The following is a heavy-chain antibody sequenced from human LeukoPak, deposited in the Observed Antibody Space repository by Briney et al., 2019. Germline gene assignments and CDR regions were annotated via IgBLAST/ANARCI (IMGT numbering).Heavy chain of an antibody. D-gene: IGHD2-15*01. CDR3: ARVGECSGGSCYLTLHFDY. CDR1: GYTFTSYG. V-gene: IGHV1-18*01. Sequence: ASVRVSCKASGYTFTSYGISWVRQAPGQGLEWMGWISAYNGNTNYAQKLQGRVTMTTDTSTSTAYMELRSLRSDDTAVYYCARVGECSGGSCYLTLHFDYWGQGTLVTVSS. J-gene: IGHJ4*02. CDR2: ISAYNGNT.